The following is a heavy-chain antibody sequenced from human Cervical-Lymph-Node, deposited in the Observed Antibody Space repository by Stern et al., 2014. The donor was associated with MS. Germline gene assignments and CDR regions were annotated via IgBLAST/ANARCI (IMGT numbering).Heavy chain of an antibody. CDR2: ISFDGTDK. V-gene: IGHV3-30-3*01. D-gene: IGHD2/OR15-2a*01. CDR1: EFAFSHYT. CDR3: ARTNTYFDAFDL. Sequence: VQLEESGGGVVQPGRSLRLSCAASEFAFSHYTMHWVRQAPGTGLEWVATISFDGTDKYHAHSVGGRFTISRDNSKNTLDLQMNSLGTEDTALYYCARTNTYFDAFDLWGQGTMVTVSS. J-gene: IGHJ3*01.